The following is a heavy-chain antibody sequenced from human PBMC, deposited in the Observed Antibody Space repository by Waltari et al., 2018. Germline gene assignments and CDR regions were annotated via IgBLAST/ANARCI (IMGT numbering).Heavy chain of an antibody. CDR3: ARGSDLAYCGGDCYTSDY. CDR1: GGTFSSYA. D-gene: IGHD2-21*01. V-gene: IGHV1-69*01. J-gene: IGHJ4*02. CDR2: IIPIFGTA. Sequence: QVQLVQSGAEVKKPGSSVKVSCKASGGTFSSYAISWVRQAPGQGLEWMGGIIPIFGTANYAQKFQGRVTITADESTSTAYMELSSRRSEDTAVYYCARGSDLAYCGGDCYTSDYWGQGTLVTVSS.